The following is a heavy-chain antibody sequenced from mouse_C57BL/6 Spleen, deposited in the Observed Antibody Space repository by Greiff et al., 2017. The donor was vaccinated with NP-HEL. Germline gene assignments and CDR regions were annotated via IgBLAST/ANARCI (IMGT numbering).Heavy chain of an antibody. CDR1: GFTFSDYG. CDR3: AREFITTVVPYFDY. CDR2: ISSGSSTI. V-gene: IGHV5-17*01. D-gene: IGHD1-1*01. Sequence: EVKLVESGGGLVKPGGSLKLSCAASGFTFSDYGMHWVRQAPEKGLEWVAYISSGSSTIYYADTVKGRFTISRDNAKNTLFLQMTSLRSEDTAMYNCAREFITTVVPYFDYWGQGTTLTVSS. J-gene: IGHJ2*01.